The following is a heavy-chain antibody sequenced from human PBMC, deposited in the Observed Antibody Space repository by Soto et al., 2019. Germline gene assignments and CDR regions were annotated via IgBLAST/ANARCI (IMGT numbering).Heavy chain of an antibody. V-gene: IGHV1-69*02. CDR2: IIPILGIA. D-gene: IGHD2-2*01. CDR1: GGTFSSYT. CDR3: AQRVCSSTSCYRNYYYYMDV. Sequence: GASVKVSCKASGGTFSSYTISWVRQAPGQGLEWMGRIIPILGIANYAQKFQGRVTITADKSTSTAYMELSSLRSEDTAVYYCAQRVCSSTSCYRNYYYYMDVWGKGTTVTV. J-gene: IGHJ6*03.